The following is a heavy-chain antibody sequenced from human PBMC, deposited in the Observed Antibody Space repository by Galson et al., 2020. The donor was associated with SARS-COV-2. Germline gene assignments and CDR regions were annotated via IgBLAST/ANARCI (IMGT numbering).Heavy chain of an antibody. J-gene: IGHJ4*02. CDR2: IRSKANNYAT. V-gene: IGHV3-73*01. CDR1: GFVFSGSA. Sequence: GESLKISCAASGFVFSGSALHWVRQASGRGLEWVGRIRSKANNYATAYGASVKDRFTIFRDDSKNTAYVEMHNLKTEDTAVYYCTRFVEGANYFDYWGQGALVTVSS. CDR3: TRFVEGANYFDY. D-gene: IGHD1-1*01.